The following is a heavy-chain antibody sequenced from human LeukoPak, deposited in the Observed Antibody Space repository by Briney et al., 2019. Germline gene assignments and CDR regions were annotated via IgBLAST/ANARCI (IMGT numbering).Heavy chain of an antibody. CDR2: ISYDGSNK. V-gene: IGHV3-30*03. CDR1: GFTFSSYG. D-gene: IGHD1-26*01. J-gene: IGHJ4*02. CDR3: ARDIGPLDY. Sequence: GGSLRLSCAAPGFTFSSYGMHWVRQAPGKGLEWVAVISYDGSNKYYADSVKGRFTISRDNSKNTLYLKMNSLRAEDTAVYYCARDIGPLDYWGQGTLVTVSS.